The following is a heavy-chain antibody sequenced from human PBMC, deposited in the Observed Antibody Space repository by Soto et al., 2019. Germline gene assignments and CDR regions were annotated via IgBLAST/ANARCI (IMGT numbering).Heavy chain of an antibody. CDR1: RGSISSSSYY. V-gene: IGHV4-39*01. J-gene: IGHJ4*02. CDR3: ARHHSSAAGLILYYFDY. CDR2: IYYSGST. D-gene: IGHD6-13*01. Sequence: SEPLSVTCPFSRGSISSSSYYLGFIHQPPLKGLEWIGSIYYSGSTYYNPSLKSRVTISVDTSKNQFSLKLSSVTAADTAVYYCARHHSSAAGLILYYFDYWGQGTLVTVSS.